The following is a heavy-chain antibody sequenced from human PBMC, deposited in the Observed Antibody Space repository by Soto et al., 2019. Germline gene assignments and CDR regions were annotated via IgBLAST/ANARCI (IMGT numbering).Heavy chain of an antibody. V-gene: IGHV4-4*02. CDR1: GGSISSNNW. Sequence: QVQLQESGPGLVKPSGTLSLTCAVSGGSISSNNWWSWVRQPPGKGLEWIGQIYHSWSTNYNPSLKSRVTISVDKSMNQFSLKLSAVTAADTAVYYCASLRDITMIVGIDVWGQGTTVTVSS. CDR2: IYHSWST. J-gene: IGHJ6*02. D-gene: IGHD3-22*01. CDR3: ASLRDITMIVGIDV.